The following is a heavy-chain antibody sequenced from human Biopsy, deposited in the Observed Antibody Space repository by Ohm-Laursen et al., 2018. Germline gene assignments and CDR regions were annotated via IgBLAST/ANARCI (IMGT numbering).Heavy chain of an antibody. J-gene: IGHJ4*02. D-gene: IGHD1-26*01. CDR2: IIPIFGTA. CDR1: GGTFTNYA. Sequence: ASVKVSCKASGGTFTNYAISWVRQAPGQGLEWMGGIIPIFGTANYAQKFQGRVTITADESTSTAYMELSSLRSGDTAVYYCARDALGGGSYRFFYWGQGSLVTVSS. V-gene: IGHV1-69*13. CDR3: ARDALGGGSYRFFY.